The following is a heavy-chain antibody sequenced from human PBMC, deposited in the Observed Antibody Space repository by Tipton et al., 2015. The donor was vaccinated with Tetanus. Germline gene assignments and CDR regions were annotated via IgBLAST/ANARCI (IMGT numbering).Heavy chain of an antibody. Sequence: VQLVQSGAEVKKPGESLKISCEASGYRFDSYWIGWVRQMPGKGLEWMGFIYPGDSDTRYSPSFQGRVTISADNSISTAYLQWTSLKASDTAMYYCARHATYYDSLSGFGFWGQGTLVTVSS. CDR1: GYRFDSYW. CDR3: ARHATYYDSLSGFGF. V-gene: IGHV5-51*01. CDR2: IYPGDSDT. D-gene: IGHD3-9*01. J-gene: IGHJ3*01.